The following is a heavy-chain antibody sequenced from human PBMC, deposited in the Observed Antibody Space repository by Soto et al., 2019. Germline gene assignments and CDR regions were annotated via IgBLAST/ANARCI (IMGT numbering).Heavy chain of an antibody. J-gene: IGHJ4*02. D-gene: IGHD1-26*01. CDR1: GFTFSFCA. CDR2: PRGSGGDT. CDR3: VKGHSHSYYYFDY. V-gene: IGHV3-23*01. Sequence: EVPLLESGGGLVQPGGSLRLSCAASGFTFSFCAMNWVRQAPGKGLEWVSSPRGSGGDTYYADSVRGRFTISRDNSKNTLYLQMNSLRVEATAVYYCVKGHSHSYYYFDYWGQGTLVTVSS.